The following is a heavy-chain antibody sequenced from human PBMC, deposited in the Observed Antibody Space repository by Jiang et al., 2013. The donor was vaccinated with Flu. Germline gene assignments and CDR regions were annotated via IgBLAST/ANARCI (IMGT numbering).Heavy chain of an antibody. Sequence: PGLVKPSETLSLTCTVSGGSVSSGGDYWGWVRQPPGKGLEWIADIYHAGITNYNPSLRSRLTISLDTSKNQFSVRLSSVTAADTAIYYCARQRAEGFDYWGQGTAVTVSS. CDR3: ARQRAEGFDY. J-gene: IGHJ4*02. V-gene: IGHV4-39*01. CDR1: GGSVSSGGDY. CDR2: IYHAGIT.